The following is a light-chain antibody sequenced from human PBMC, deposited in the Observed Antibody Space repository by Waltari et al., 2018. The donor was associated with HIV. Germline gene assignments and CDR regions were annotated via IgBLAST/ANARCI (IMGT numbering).Light chain of an antibody. V-gene: IGLV2-8*01. CDR3: SSYAGSDNPYV. J-gene: IGLJ1*01. Sequence: QSALTQPPSASGSPGQSVTISCTGTSSDLINYNYVPSYQQYPGKAPKLIIFEVTKRPSGVPDRFSGSKSGDTASLTVSGLQAEDEADYYCSSYAGSDNPYVFGSGTKVTVL. CDR1: SSDLINYNY. CDR2: EVT.